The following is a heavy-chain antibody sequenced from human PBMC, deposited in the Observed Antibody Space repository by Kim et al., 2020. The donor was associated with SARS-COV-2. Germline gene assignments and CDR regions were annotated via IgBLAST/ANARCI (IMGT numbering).Heavy chain of an antibody. J-gene: IGHJ3*02. CDR2: ISGSGTIT. CDR3: VRENHWAFDI. V-gene: IGHV3-48*04. Sequence: GVSLRLSCATSGFTLSIYSMNWVRQSPGKGLEWVSHISGSGTITKHADSVRGRFTISRDNAKNSLFLQMNGLRAEDTAVYYCVRENHWAFDIWGQGTVVTVSS. CDR1: GFTLSIYS.